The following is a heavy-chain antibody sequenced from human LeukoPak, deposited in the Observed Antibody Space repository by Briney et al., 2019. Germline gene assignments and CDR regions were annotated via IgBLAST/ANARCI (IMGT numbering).Heavy chain of an antibody. J-gene: IGHJ4*02. CDR2: MNPNSGNT. CDR3: ARVFCSGPTCYSDVAFDS. D-gene: IGHD2-2*01. Sequence: ASVKVSCKASGYTFTSYDINWVRQATGQGLEWMGWMNPNSGNTGYAQKFQGRVTMTRDTSISTVYMELSRLESDDTAIYYCARVFCSGPTCYSDVAFDSWGQGTLVSVSS. CDR1: GYTFTSYD. V-gene: IGHV1-8*01.